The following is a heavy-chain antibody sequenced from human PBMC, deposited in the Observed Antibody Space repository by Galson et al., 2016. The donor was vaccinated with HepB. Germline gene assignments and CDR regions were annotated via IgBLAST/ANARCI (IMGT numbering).Heavy chain of an antibody. J-gene: IGHJ4*02. CDR2: IRNAGSYR. CDR1: GFVFSAYG. V-gene: IGHV3-21*01. CDR3: ARSGGTYSSSSYYFDS. D-gene: IGHD6-6*01. Sequence: SLRLSCAGSGFVFSAYGFNWIRQAPGKGLEWVSSIRNAGSYRHYTDSVKGRFTISRDNDKHSLYLQLNSLRAEDTAVYYCARSGGTYSSSSYYFDSWGQGTLVAVSS.